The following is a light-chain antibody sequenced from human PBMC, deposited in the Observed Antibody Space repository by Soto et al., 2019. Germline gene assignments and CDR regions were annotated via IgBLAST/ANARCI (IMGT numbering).Light chain of an antibody. CDR3: QQYNNWPLMYT. J-gene: IGKJ2*01. Sequence: EIVMTQSPATLSVSPGERATLSCRASQSVSSDLAWYQQKPGQAPRLLIYGTSTRATGIPARFSGSGSGTEFTLSISRLQSEDFAVYYYQQYNNWPLMYTCGQGTKLEIK. CDR1: QSVSSD. CDR2: GTS. V-gene: IGKV3-15*01.